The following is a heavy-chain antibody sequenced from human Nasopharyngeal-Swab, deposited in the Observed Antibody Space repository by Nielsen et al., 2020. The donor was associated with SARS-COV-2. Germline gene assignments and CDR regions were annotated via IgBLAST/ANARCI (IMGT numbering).Heavy chain of an antibody. CDR1: GFTFSSYE. D-gene: IGHD3-22*01. CDR2: ISSSGSTI. V-gene: IGHV3-48*03. J-gene: IGHJ4*02. CDR3: ARGGWYYDSSGYYIFDY. Sequence: GGSLRLSCAASGFTFSSYEMNWVRQAPGKGLEWVSYISSSGSTIYYADSVKGRFTISRDNAKNSLYLQVNSLRAEDTAVYYCARGGWYYDSSGYYIFDYWGQGTLVTVSS.